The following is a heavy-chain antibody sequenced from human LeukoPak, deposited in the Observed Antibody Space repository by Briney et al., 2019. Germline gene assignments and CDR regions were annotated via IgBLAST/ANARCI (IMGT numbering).Heavy chain of an antibody. V-gene: IGHV4-59*01. D-gene: IGHD1-26*01. CDR3: ARAGDVGADY. CDR2: IYYSGST. CDR1: GGSISSYF. J-gene: IGHJ4*02. Sequence: SETLSLTCTVPGGSISSYFWSWIRQPPGRGLEWIGYIYYSGSTNYNPSLRSRVTISLDTSKNQFSLKLSSVTAADTAVYYCARAGDVGADYWGQGTLVTVSS.